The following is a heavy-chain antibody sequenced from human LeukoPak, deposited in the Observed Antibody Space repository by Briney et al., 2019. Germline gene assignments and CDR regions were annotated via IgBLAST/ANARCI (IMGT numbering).Heavy chain of an antibody. J-gene: IGHJ6*02. D-gene: IGHD2-15*01. CDR2: IYYSGST. CDR3: ASQLGYCSGGSCSRNYYYYGMDV. Sequence: SETLSLTCTVSGGSISSYYWSWIRQPPGKGLEWIGYIYYSGSTNYNPSLKSRVTISVDTSKNQFSLKLSSVTAADTAVYYCASQLGYCSGGSCSRNYYYYGMDVWGQGTTVTVSS. V-gene: IGHV4-59*08. CDR1: GGSISSYY.